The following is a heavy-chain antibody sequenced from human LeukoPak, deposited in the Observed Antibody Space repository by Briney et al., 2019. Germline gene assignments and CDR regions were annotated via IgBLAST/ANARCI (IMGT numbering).Heavy chain of an antibody. J-gene: IGHJ5*02. D-gene: IGHD3-22*01. V-gene: IGHV3-30-3*01. CDR3: AREYYDSSGMINWFDP. Sequence: PGGSLRLSCAASGFTFSSYAMPWVRQAPGKGLEWVAVISYDGSNKYYADSVKGRFTISRDNSKNTLYLQMNSLRAEDTAVYYCAREYYDSSGMINWFDPWGQGTLVTVSS. CDR1: GFTFSSYA. CDR2: ISYDGSNK.